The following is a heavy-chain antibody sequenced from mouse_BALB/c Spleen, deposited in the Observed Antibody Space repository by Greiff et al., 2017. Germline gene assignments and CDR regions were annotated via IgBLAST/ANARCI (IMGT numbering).Heavy chain of an antibody. J-gene: IGHJ2*01. V-gene: IGHV1-7*01. CDR2: INPSTGYT. Sequence: VQLQQSGAELAKPGASVKMSCKASGYTFTSYWMHWVKQRPGQGLEWIGYINPSTGYTEYNQKFKDKATLTADKSSSTAYMQLSSLTSEDSAVYYCAKLGSFDYWGQGTTLTVSS. D-gene: IGHD4-1*01. CDR1: GYTFTSYW. CDR3: AKLGSFDY.